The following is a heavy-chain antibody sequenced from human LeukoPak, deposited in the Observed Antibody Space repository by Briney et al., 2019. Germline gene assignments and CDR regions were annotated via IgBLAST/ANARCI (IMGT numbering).Heavy chain of an antibody. D-gene: IGHD1-26*01. Sequence: GGSLRLSCAASGFTFSSYAMSWVRQPQGKGLKWFSAISGSGGSTYYADSVKGRFTISRDNSKNTLYLQMNSLRAEDTAVYYCARVQWELRGVGSYFEYWGQGALVTVSS. CDR2: ISGSGGST. CDR3: ARVQWELRGVGSYFEY. CDR1: GFTFSSYA. V-gene: IGHV3-23*01. J-gene: IGHJ4*02.